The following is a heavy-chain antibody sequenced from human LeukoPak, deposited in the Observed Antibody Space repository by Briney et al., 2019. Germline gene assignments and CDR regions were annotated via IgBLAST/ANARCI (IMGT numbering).Heavy chain of an antibody. J-gene: IGHJ2*01. CDR2: IYYSGST. CDR1: GGSISSGGYY. Sequence: SQTLSLTCTVSGGSISSGGYYWSWIRQPPGKGLEWIGYIYYSGSTYYNPSLKSRVTISVDTSKNQFSLKLSSVTAADTAVYYCARGNGDYGAPYWYFDLWGRGTLVTVSS. CDR3: ARGNGDYGAPYWYFDL. V-gene: IGHV4-31*03. D-gene: IGHD4-17*01.